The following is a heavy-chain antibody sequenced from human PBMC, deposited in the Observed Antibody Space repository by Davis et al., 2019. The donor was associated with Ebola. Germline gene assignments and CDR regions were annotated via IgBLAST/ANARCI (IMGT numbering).Heavy chain of an antibody. V-gene: IGHV3-48*02. D-gene: IGHD3-3*01. J-gene: IGHJ4*02. CDR1: GFTFSSYS. Sequence: GESLKISCAASGFTFSSYSMNWVRQAPGKGLEWVSYISSSSSTIYYADSVKGRFTISRDNAKNSLYLQMNSLRDEDTAVYYCARSITIFGVVTYYFDYWGQGTLVTVSS. CDR3: ARSITIFGVVTYYFDY. CDR2: ISSSSSTI.